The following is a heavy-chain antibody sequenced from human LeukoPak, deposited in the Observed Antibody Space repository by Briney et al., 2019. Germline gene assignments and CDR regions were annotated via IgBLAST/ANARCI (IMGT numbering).Heavy chain of an antibody. CDR1: GGSFSGYY. CDR3: ARGHQDSVVAVAGTGVDY. CDR2: INHSGST. J-gene: IGHJ4*02. V-gene: IGHV4-34*01. Sequence: SETLSLTCAVYGGSFSGYYWSWIRQPPGKGLEWIGEINHSGSTNYNPYLKSRVTISVDTSKNQFSLKLSSVTAADTAVYYCARGHQDSVVAVAGTGVDYWGQGTLVTVSS. D-gene: IGHD6-19*01.